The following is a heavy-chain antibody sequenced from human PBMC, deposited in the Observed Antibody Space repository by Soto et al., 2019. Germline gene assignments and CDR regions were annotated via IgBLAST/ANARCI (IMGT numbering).Heavy chain of an antibody. J-gene: IGHJ4*02. CDR2: INAGNGNT. CDR3: ARDSTVTGFDY. V-gene: IGHV1-3*01. Sequence: ASVKVSCKASGYTFTSYAMHWVRQAPGQRLEWMGWINAGNGNTKYSQKFQGRVTITRDTPASTAYMELSSLRSEDTAVYYCARDSTVTGFDYWGQGTLVTVSS. CDR1: GYTFTSYA. D-gene: IGHD4-17*01.